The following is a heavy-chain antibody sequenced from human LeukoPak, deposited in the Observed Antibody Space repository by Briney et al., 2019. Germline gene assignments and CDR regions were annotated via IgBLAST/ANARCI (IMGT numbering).Heavy chain of an antibody. CDR1: GFTFSSNT. V-gene: IGHV3-21*01. CDR3: ASEDYYDSSAYYYRNFQH. D-gene: IGHD3-22*01. Sequence: GGSPRLSCAASGFTFSSNTMNWVRQAPGKGLEWVSSISSSSSYMKYADSVRGRFTISRDNAKNSLYLQMNSLRAEDTAVYYCASEDYYDSSAYYYRNFQHWGQGTLVTVSS. CDR2: ISSSSSYM. J-gene: IGHJ1*01.